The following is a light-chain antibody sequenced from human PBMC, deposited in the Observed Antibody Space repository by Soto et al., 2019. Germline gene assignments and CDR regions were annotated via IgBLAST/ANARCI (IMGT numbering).Light chain of an antibody. V-gene: IGKV1-5*03. CDR2: KAS. Sequence: DIQMTQSPSTLSASLGDRVTITCRASQSISSWLAWYQQKPGKAPKLLIYKASSLEGGVPSRFSGSGSGTEFTLTISGLQPDDFATYYCQQYNSFSWTFGQGTKVDI. CDR1: QSISSW. J-gene: IGKJ1*01. CDR3: QQYNSFSWT.